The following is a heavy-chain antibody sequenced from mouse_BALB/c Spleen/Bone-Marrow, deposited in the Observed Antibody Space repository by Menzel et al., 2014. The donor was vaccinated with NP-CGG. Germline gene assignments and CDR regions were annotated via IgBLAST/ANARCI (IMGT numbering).Heavy chain of an antibody. J-gene: IGHJ4*01. CDR3: ARYGYYDAMDY. CDR2: ISSGSSTI. V-gene: IGHV5-17*02. Sequence: EVKLMESGGGLVQPGGSRKLSCAASGFTFSSFGMHWVRQAPEKGLEWVVYISSGSSTIYYADTVKGRFTISRDNPKNTLFLQMTSLRSEDTAMYYCARYGYYDAMDYWGQGTSVTVSS. D-gene: IGHD2-2*01. CDR1: GFTFSSFG.